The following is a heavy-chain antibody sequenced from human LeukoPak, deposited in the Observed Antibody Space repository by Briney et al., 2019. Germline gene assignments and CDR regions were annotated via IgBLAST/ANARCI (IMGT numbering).Heavy chain of an antibody. V-gene: IGHV3-7*04. CDR1: GFTFSSYW. CDR2: IHQDGNEK. CDR3: ARGDKFSGDY. J-gene: IGHJ4*02. D-gene: IGHD2-15*01. Sequence: GGSLRLSCAASGFTFSSYWMSLVRQAPRKGLEWVANIHQDGNEKYYVDSVKGRFTISRDNAKNSLYLQMNSLRAEDTAVYYCARGDKFSGDYWGQGTLVTVSS.